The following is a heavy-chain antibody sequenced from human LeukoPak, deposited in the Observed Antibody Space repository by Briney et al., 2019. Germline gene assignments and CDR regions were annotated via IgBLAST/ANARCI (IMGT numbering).Heavy chain of an antibody. CDR2: ISYDGSNK. Sequence: PGGSLRLSCAASGFTFSSYGMHWVRQAPGKGLEWVAVISYDGSNKYYADSVKGRFTISRDNSKNTLYLQMNSLRAEDTAVYYCARRREWFGELLDVSLDYWGQGTLVTVSS. V-gene: IGHV3-30*03. D-gene: IGHD3-10*01. CDR1: GFTFSSYG. CDR3: ARRREWFGELLDVSLDY. J-gene: IGHJ4*02.